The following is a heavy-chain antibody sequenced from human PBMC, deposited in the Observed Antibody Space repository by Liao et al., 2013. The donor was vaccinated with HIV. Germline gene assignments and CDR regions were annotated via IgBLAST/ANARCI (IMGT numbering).Heavy chain of an antibody. V-gene: IGHV4-59*01. J-gene: IGHJ4*02. Sequence: QVHLQESGPGLVKSSETLSLTCSVSGVSMGGYYWSWIRQPPGKGLEYIGYMYYAGTTNYNPSLQSRATVSVDTSENQFFLRLRSVTVADTAVYYCASLPRGQLVTAHFGSWGRGTPVTVAS. CDR2: MYYAGTT. CDR1: GVSMGGYY. D-gene: IGHD3-10*01. CDR3: ASLPRGQLVTAHFGS.